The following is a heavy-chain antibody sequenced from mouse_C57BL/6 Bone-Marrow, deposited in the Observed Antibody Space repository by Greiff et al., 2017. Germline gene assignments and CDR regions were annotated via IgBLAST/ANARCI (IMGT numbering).Heavy chain of an antibody. CDR1: GYSFTDYN. V-gene: IGHV1-39*01. J-gene: IGHJ2*01. CDR3: ASPITTVVAFDY. CDR2: INPNYGTT. Sequence: VQLKQSGPELVKPGASVKISCKASGYSFTDYNMNWVKQSNGKSLEWIGVINPNYGTTSYNQKFKGKATLTVDQSSSTAYMQLNSLTSEDSAVXYCASPITTVVAFDYWGQGTTLTVSS. D-gene: IGHD1-1*01.